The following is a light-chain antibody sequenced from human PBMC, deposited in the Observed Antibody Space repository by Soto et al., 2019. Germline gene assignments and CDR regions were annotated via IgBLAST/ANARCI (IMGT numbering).Light chain of an antibody. CDR2: GAS. Sequence: EIVMTQSPATLSVSPGESATLSCRASQSVSSNLAWYQQKPGQAPRLLIYGASTRATGIPARFSGSGSGTEFTLTISSLQSEDFAVYYCHQYNDRPPYTFGQGTKLEIK. CDR3: HQYNDRPPYT. CDR1: QSVSSN. J-gene: IGKJ2*01. V-gene: IGKV3-15*01.